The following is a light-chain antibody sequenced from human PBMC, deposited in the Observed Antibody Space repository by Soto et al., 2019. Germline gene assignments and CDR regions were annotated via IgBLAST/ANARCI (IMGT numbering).Light chain of an antibody. CDR3: QQYNSYST. J-gene: IGKJ1*01. CDR2: DAS. CDR1: QGIRND. V-gene: IGKV1-17*01. Sequence: DIQITQSPPSLSSSVSDRFTITCRASQGIRNDLGWYQQKPGKAPKLLIYDASSLESGVPSRFSGSGSGTEFTLTISSLQPEDFASYYCQQYNSYSTFGQGTKVDIK.